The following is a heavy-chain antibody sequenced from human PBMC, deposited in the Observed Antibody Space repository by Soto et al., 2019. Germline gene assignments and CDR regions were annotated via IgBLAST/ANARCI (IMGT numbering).Heavy chain of an antibody. J-gene: IGHJ4*02. CDR2: ISWNSGSI. CDR1: GFTFDDYA. D-gene: IGHD3-10*01. CDR3: AKGGDYYGSGSYLSYFDY. Sequence: DVQLVESGGGLVQPGRSLRLSCAASGFTFDDYAMHWVRQAPGKGLEWVSGISWNSGSIGYADSVKGRFTISRDNAKNSLYLQMNSLRAEDTALYYCAKGGDYYGSGSYLSYFDYWGQGTLVTVSS. V-gene: IGHV3-9*01.